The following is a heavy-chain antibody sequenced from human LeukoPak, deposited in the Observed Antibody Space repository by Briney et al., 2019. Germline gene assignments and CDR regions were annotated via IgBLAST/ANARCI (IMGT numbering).Heavy chain of an antibody. Sequence: GGSLRLSCTASGFSFSGHWMHWARQLPGKGLVWVSRISPTGSTTSYADSVKGRFTVSRDNAKNSLYLQMNSLRAEDTAVYYCARRGPYDSISQIDYWGQGTLVTVSS. CDR1: GFSFSGHW. V-gene: IGHV3-74*01. CDR2: ISPTGSTT. CDR3: ARRGPYDSISQIDY. D-gene: IGHD3-22*01. J-gene: IGHJ4*02.